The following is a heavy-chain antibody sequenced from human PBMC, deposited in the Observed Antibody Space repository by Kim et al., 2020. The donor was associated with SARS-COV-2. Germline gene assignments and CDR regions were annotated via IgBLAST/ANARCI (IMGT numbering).Heavy chain of an antibody. D-gene: IGHD2-21*02. CDR1: GFTFSSYS. J-gene: IGHJ2*01. CDR3: ARPDERLLPPWDWYFDL. V-gene: IGHV3-21*01. Sequence: GGSLRLSCAASGFTFSSYSMNWVRQAPGKGLEWVSSISSSSSYIYYADSVKGRFTISRDNAKNSLYLQMNSLRAEDTAVYYCARPDERLLPPWDWYFDLWGRGTLVTVSS. CDR2: ISSSSSYI.